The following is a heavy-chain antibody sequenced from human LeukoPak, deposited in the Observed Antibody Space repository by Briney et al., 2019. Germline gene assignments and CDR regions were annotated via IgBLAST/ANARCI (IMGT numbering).Heavy chain of an antibody. CDR2: IYTSGST. D-gene: IGHD1-26*01. J-gene: IGHJ4*02. CDR3: ARDTDIVGAPNPDY. V-gene: IGHV4-61*02. CDR1: GGSISSGSYY. Sequence: SETLSLTCTVSGGSISSGSYYWSWIRQPAGKGLEWIGRIYTSGSTNYNPSLKSRVTMSVDTSKNQFSLKLSSVTAADTAVYYCARDTDIVGAPNPDYWGQGTLVTVSS.